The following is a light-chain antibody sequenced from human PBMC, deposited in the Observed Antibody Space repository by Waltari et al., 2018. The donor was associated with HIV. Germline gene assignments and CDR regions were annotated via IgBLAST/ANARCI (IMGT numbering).Light chain of an antibody. CDR1: QSISDW. Sequence: SVSVGDRVTITCRASQSISDWLAWYQVKSGKAPKLLIYRASVLESGVPSRFSGRGSGTEFTLTISSLQPDDFATYYCQQYNGTFGQGTMLEIK. CDR3: QQYNGT. J-gene: IGKJ2*02. V-gene: IGKV1-5*03. CDR2: RAS.